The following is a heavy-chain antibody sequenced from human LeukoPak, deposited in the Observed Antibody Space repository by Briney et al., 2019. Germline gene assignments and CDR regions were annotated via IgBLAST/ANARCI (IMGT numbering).Heavy chain of an antibody. CDR1: GFTFSSYS. CDR3: ARAGSGSYTRTYYYYYMDV. J-gene: IGHJ6*03. D-gene: IGHD1-26*01. V-gene: IGHV3-21*01. CDR2: IISSSSYI. Sequence: GGSQRLSCAASGFTFSSYSMNWVRQAPGKGLEWVSSIISSSSYIYYADSVKGRFTISRDNAKNSLYLQMNSLRAEDTAVYYCARAGSGSYTRTYYYYYMDVGGKGTTVTVSS.